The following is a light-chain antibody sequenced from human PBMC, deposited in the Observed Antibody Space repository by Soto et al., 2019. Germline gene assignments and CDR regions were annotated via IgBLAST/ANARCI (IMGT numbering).Light chain of an antibody. V-gene: IGKV1-39*01. J-gene: IGKJ1*01. CDR2: AAS. CDR1: QSISSY. Sequence: DIQMTQSPSSLSASVGDRVTITCRASQSISSYLHWYQQKPGKAPKLLIYAASNLQSGVPSRFSASGSGTDFTLTLNSLQPEDFATYYCQQGYGTPWTLGQGTKVDIK. CDR3: QQGYGTPWT.